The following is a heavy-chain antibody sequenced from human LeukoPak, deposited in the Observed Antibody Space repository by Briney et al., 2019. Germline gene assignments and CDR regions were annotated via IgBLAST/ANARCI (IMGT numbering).Heavy chain of an antibody. CDR1: GFTFGDYA. J-gene: IGHJ4*02. Sequence: GGSLRLSCTASGFTFGDYAMSWFRQAPGKGLEWVGFIRSKAYGGTTEYAASVKGRFTISRDDSKSIAYLQMNSLKTEDTAVYYCTRVAEMATILNFPYFDYWGQGTLVTVSS. D-gene: IGHD5-24*01. CDR2: IRSKAYGGTT. V-gene: IGHV3-49*03. CDR3: TRVAEMATILNFPYFDY.